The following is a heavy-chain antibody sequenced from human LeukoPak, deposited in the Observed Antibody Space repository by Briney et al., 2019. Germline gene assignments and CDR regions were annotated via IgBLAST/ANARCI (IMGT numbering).Heavy chain of an antibody. Sequence: ASVKVSCKASGYTFTSNYIHWVRQAPGQGLEWMGMIYPRDGSTSYAQKFQGRVTVTRDTSTSTVHMELSGLRSEDTAVYYCAREVGASFDYWGQGTLVTVSS. D-gene: IGHD1-26*01. CDR3: AREVGASFDY. CDR1: GYTFTSNY. CDR2: IYPRDGST. V-gene: IGHV1-46*01. J-gene: IGHJ4*02.